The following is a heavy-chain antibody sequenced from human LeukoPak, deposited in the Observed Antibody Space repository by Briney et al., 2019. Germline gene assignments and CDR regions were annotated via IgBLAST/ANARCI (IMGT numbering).Heavy chain of an antibody. CDR1: GFTFNNYA. CDR3: ARPARECGSSCYYYFVC. CDR2: IAGSFGVT. D-gene: IGHD2-21*01. V-gene: IGHV3-23*01. Sequence: GGSLRLSCVTSGFTFNNYAMSWVRQAPGKGLEWVSSIAGSFGVTKYADSVMGRFTISRDISENTVFLQLDSLRGEGTAVYYCARPARECGSSCYYYFVCCGQGTLVSVSS. J-gene: IGHJ4*02.